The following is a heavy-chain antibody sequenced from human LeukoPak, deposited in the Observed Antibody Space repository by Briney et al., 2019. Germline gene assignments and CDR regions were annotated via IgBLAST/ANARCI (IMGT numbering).Heavy chain of an antibody. Sequence: KPGGSLRLSFEASGFTFTTYSMTWVRQAPGKGLEWVSIISSGSSAIFSADALKGRFTISRDNAKNSLYLQMNSLRVEDTAVYYCARCTTGRTFGSLREIKRSREIDYWGQGTLVTVSS. V-gene: IGHV3-21*01. CDR3: ARCTTGRTFGSLREIKRSREIDY. J-gene: IGHJ4*02. CDR1: GFTFTTYS. CDR2: ISSGSSAI. D-gene: IGHD1-1*01.